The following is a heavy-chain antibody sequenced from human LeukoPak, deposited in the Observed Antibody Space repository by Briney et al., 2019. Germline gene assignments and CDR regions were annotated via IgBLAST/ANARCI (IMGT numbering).Heavy chain of an antibody. V-gene: IGHV6-1*01. CDR3: ARGEVFDY. Sequence: RSQTLSLTCAISGDSVSSNSAAWNWIRQSPSRGLEWLGRTYYRSKWYNDYAVSLKSRLTIIPDTSKNQFSLQLTSVTPEDTALYYCARGEVFDYWGQGTLVTASS. J-gene: IGHJ4*02. CDR2: TYYRSKWYN. CDR1: GDSVSSNSAA.